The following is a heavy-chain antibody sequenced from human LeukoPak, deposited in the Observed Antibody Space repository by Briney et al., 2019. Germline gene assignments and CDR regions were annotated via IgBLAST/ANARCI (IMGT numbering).Heavy chain of an antibody. J-gene: IGHJ4*02. CDR1: GYTFTNYG. CDR2: ISPYNGNT. D-gene: IGHD2-15*01. V-gene: IGHV1-18*01. CDR3: ARDDCSGGSCYHGDY. Sequence: ASVKVSCKASGYTFTNYGISWVRQAPGQGLEWIGWISPYNGNTHYAQRLQGRVTMTTDTFTSTVHMELRSLRSDDTAVYYCARDDCSGGSCYHGDYWGQGTLVTVSS.